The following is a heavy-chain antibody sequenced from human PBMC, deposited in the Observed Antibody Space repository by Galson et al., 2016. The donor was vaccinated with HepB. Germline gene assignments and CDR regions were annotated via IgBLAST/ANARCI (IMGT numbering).Heavy chain of an antibody. V-gene: IGHV3-74*01. D-gene: IGHD7-27*01. CDR1: GFMFSNYW. CDR2: INTVGTTT. Sequence: SLRLSCAASGFMFSNYWMTWVRQAPGKGLVWVSRINTVGTTTTYADSVKGRFTISRDNAKNTLYLQMDDLRAEDTAVYYCARDHSLAETGPHFDCWGQGALVTVSS. J-gene: IGHJ4*02. CDR3: ARDHSLAETGPHFDC.